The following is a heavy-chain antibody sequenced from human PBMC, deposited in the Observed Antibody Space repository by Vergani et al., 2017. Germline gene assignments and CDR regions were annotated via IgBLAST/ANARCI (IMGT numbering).Heavy chain of an antibody. CDR3: ARGYVYGSGNPSYFDY. J-gene: IGHJ4*02. V-gene: IGHV4-39*01. Sequence: QVQLQESGPGLVKPSQTLSLTCTVSGGSISSSSYYWGWIRQPPGKGLEWIGSIYYSGSTYYNPSLKSRVTISVDTSKNQFSLKLSSVTAADTAVYYCARGYVYGSGNPSYFDYWGQGTLVTVSS. D-gene: IGHD3-10*01. CDR2: IYYSGST. CDR1: GGSISSSSYY.